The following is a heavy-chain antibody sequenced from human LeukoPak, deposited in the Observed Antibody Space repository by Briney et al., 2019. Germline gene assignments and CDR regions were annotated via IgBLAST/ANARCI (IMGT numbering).Heavy chain of an antibody. D-gene: IGHD3-10*01. J-gene: IGHJ4*02. CDR3: ARGRHTYCYGSGCYYGFDY. V-gene: IGHV4-61*02. Sequence: PSQTLSLTCTVSGGSISSGSYYWSWIRQPAGKGLVWIGRIYTSGSTNYNPSLKSRVTISVDTSKNQFSLKLSSVTAADTAVYYCARGRHTYCYGSGCYYGFDYWGPGTLVTVSS. CDR1: GGSISSGSYY. CDR2: IYTSGST.